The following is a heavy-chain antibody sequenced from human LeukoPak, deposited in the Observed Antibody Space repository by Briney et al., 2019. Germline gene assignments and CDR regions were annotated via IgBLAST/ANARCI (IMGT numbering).Heavy chain of an antibody. J-gene: IGHJ4*02. CDR1: GFTFSSYS. Sequence: PGGSLRLSCAASGFTFSSYSMNWVRQAPGKGLEWVSSISSSSSYIYYADSVKGRFTISRDNAKNALYLEMNSLRADDTAVYFCARDGYYDFLTGYYIPHYFEYWGQGTLVTVSS. V-gene: IGHV3-21*01. D-gene: IGHD3-9*01. CDR3: ARDGYYDFLTGYYIPHYFEY. CDR2: ISSSSSYI.